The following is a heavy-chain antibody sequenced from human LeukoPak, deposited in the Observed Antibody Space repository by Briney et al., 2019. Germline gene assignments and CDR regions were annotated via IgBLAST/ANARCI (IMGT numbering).Heavy chain of an antibody. CDR2: IYYSGNS. CDR3: ARDRRPIFGYMDV. D-gene: IGHD3-9*01. V-gene: IGHV4-59*11. Sequence: SETLSLTYTVSGGSISSHYWSWIRQPPGKGLESIGYIYYSGNSNYNPSLKSRVIMSVDTSKNQLSLKLTSVTAADMGVYYCARDRRPIFGYMDVWGKGTTVTVSS. CDR1: GGSISSHY. J-gene: IGHJ6*03.